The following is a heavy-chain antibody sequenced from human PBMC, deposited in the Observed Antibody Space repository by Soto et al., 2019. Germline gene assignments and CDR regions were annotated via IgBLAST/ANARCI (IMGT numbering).Heavy chain of an antibody. D-gene: IGHD2-8*02. CDR3: AKYCTGGTCNSRFNDY. CDR2: ITTSGTGT. CDR1: GFTFSSYA. Sequence: CLRLSCAASGFTFSSYAMSWVRQPPGKGLEWVSTITTSGTGTYYADSGKGRFTISRDNSKNTVYLQLNSLRAEDTALYYCAKYCTGGTCNSRFNDYWAQGTAVTVSS. J-gene: IGHJ4*02. V-gene: IGHV3-23*01.